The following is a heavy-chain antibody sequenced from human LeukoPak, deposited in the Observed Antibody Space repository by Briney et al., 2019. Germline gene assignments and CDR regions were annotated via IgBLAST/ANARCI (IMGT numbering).Heavy chain of an antibody. CDR3: ARSSYSSSSSV. D-gene: IGHD6-6*01. CDR2: ISDGGGTR. J-gene: IGHJ3*01. Sequence: GGSLRLSCAASGFTFTTYWMHWVRQAPGKGLEWVSAISDGGGTRYYADSVKGRFTISRDNSKNTLYLQINSLRAEDTAVYYCARSSYSSSSSVWGQGTMVTVSS. V-gene: IGHV3-23*01. CDR1: GFTFTTYW.